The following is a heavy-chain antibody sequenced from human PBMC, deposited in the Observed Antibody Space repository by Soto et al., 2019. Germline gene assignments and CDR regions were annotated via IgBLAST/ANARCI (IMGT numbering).Heavy chain of an antibody. V-gene: IGHV3-30*18. CDR2: MSYDGSK. CDR3: AKDFTPWFGDYFYYDYGMDV. D-gene: IGHD4-17*01. J-gene: IGHJ6*02. Sequence: QVQLVESGGGVVQPGRSLRLSCAAAGFTFSSYGMHWVRQAPGTGLEWVAVMSYDGSKYYADTVKGRFTISRDNSKNTLYLQINSLRPEDTAVYYCAKDFTPWFGDYFYYDYGMDVWGQGTTVTVSS. CDR1: GFTFSSYG.